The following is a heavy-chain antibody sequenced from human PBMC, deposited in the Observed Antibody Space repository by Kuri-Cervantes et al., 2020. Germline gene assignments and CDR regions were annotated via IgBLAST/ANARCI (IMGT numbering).Heavy chain of an antibody. CDR2: ISGSGGST. J-gene: IGHJ4*02. CDR3: AKLYCSSTSCSFFDY. Sequence: GGSLRLSCAASGFTFSSYAMSWVRQAPGKGLEWVSAISGSGGSTYYVDSVKGRFTISRDNSKNTLYLQMNSLRAEDTAVYYCAKLYCSSTSCSFFDYWGQGTLITVSS. D-gene: IGHD2-2*01. CDR1: GFTFSSYA. V-gene: IGHV3-23*01.